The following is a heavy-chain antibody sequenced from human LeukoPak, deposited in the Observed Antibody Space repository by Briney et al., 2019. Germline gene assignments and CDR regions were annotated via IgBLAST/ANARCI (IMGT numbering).Heavy chain of an antibody. CDR3: ARGGPYYDILTGYYPPDY. J-gene: IGHJ4*02. CDR2: ISAYSGNT. D-gene: IGHD3-9*01. V-gene: IGHV1-18*01. CDR1: DYTFSSYG. Sequence: ASVKVSCKASDYTFSSYGITWVRQAPGQGLEWMGWISAYSGNTYYSQHLQGRVTMTADTSTSTAYMELRSLRSDDTAVYYCARGGPYYDILTGYYPPDYWGQGTLVTVSS.